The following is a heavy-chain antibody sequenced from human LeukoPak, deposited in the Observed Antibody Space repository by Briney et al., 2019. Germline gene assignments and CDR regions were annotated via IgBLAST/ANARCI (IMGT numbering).Heavy chain of an antibody. D-gene: IGHD2-8*01. CDR2: ISGSADTA. CDR3: TRVGQSYSTSGQALDH. J-gene: IGHJ4*02. Sequence: GGSLRLSCAASGFTFSTYEINWVRQAPGKGLEWISYISGSADTAYYADSVKGRFTMSRDNARNSLYLQMNSLGAEDAAVYYCTRVGQSYSTSGQALDHWGQGTLVTVSS. V-gene: IGHV3-48*03. CDR1: GFTFSTYE.